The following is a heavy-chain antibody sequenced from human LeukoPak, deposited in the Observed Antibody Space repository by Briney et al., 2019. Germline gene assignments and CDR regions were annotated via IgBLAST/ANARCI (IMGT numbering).Heavy chain of an antibody. D-gene: IGHD3-22*01. J-gene: IGHJ3*02. V-gene: IGHV1-69-2*01. CDR1: GSTFTNFY. CDR3: ARAYYYDSGRVGGYAFDI. CDR2: VDPEDGKT. Sequence: ASVKVSCKVSGSTFTNFYMHWEQQPPGKGLEWMGLVDPEDGKTIYAEKFQGRVTITADTFTDTGYMELSSLRSEDTAVYYCARAYYYDSGRVGGYAFDIWGQGTMVTVSS.